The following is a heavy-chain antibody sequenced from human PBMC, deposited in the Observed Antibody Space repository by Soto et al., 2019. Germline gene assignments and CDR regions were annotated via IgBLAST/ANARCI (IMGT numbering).Heavy chain of an antibody. Sequence: QVQLVESGGGVIQPGTSLSLSCASSGFTFRSFGMYWVRQVPGKGLVWVAVVSYDGNDKYYADSVKGRFTVTRDNAKNMLYLQMNSLRGEDTAVYYCAKDVGQQLVLNYGMDVWGQGTTVTVSS. V-gene: IGHV3-30*18. CDR1: GFTFRSFG. D-gene: IGHD6-13*01. CDR3: AKDVGQQLVLNYGMDV. J-gene: IGHJ6*02. CDR2: VSYDGNDK.